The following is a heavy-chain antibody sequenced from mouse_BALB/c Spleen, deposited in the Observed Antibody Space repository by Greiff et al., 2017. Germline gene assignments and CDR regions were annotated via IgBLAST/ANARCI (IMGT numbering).Heavy chain of an antibody. CDR2: IYPGDGDT. D-gene: IGHD1-1*01. J-gene: IGHJ4*01. CDR1: GYAFSSSW. CDR3: ARNFITTRAMDY. V-gene: IGHV1-82*01. Sequence: LVESGPELVKPGASVKISCKASGYAFSSSWMNWVKQRPGQGLEWIGRIYPGDGDTNYNGKFKGKATLTADKSSSTAYMQLSSLTSVDSAVYFCARNFITTRAMDYWGQGTSVTVSS.